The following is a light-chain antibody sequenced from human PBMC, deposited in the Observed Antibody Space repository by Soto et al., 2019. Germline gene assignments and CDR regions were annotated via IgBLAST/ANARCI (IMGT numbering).Light chain of an antibody. V-gene: IGKV1-39*01. J-gene: IGKJ1*01. CDR1: QSITTY. CDR2: DAS. CDR3: QQSRA. Sequence: DIQMTQSPSSLSASVGDRVTITCRASQSITTYLNWYQQKPGKAPKLLIYDASSLGSGVPSRFSGSGSGTDFTLTISSLQPEDFATYYCQQSRAFGQVTKVEIK.